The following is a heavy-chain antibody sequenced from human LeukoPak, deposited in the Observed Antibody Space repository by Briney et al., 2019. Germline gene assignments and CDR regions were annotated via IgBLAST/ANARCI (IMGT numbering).Heavy chain of an antibody. CDR1: GYTFSNNW. CDR3: ARLSAGSHFHLDS. D-gene: IGHD1-26*01. CDR2: IYPGDSQT. J-gene: IGHJ4*02. Sequence: RGESLKISCKGSGYTFSNNWIGWVRQMPGEGLEWVGIIYPGDSQTRYSPSFQGQGTISADKSISTAYLQWSSLKASDIAMYYCARLSAGSHFHLDSWGQGTLVTVSS. V-gene: IGHV5-51*01.